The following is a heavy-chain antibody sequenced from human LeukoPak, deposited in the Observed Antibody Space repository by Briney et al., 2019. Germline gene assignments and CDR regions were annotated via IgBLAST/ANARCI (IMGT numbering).Heavy chain of an antibody. CDR2: INPYTGDT. CDR3: ARAARYHDWLSPSDY. Sequence: ASVKVSCKASGNTFSDYYMNWVRQAPGQGLEWMGWINPYTGDTHYAENFQGRVTMTRDTSLTTAYMELTRLRSDDTAFYFCARAARYHDWLSPSDYWGQGTLVTVSS. D-gene: IGHD3-9*01. J-gene: IGHJ4*02. CDR1: GNTFSDYY. V-gene: IGHV1-2*02.